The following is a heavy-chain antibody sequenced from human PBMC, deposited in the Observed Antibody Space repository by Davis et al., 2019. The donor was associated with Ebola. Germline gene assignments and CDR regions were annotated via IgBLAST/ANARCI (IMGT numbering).Heavy chain of an antibody. CDR3: ARDARWIQLWFIDY. CDR1: GYIFTSYA. Sequence: ASVKVSCKASGYIFTSYAIHWVRQAPGQRLEWMGWVNAGNGDTKYSQNFQGRVTITRDTPASTAYMELSSLRSEDTAVYYCARDARWIQLWFIDYWGQGTLVTVSS. V-gene: IGHV1-3*01. CDR2: VNAGNGDT. D-gene: IGHD5-18*01. J-gene: IGHJ4*02.